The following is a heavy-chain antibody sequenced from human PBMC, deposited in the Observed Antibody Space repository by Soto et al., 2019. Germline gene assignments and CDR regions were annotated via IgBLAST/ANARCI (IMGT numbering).Heavy chain of an antibody. Sequence: GGSLRLSCAASGFTFSSYSMNWVRQAPGKGLEWVSSISSSSSYIYYADSVKGRFTISRDNAKNSLYLQMNSLSAEDTAVYYCARIPYDYGFAPMDVWGQGTTVTVSS. J-gene: IGHJ6*02. D-gene: IGHD5-12*01. V-gene: IGHV3-21*01. CDR3: ARIPYDYGFAPMDV. CDR1: GFTFSSYS. CDR2: ISSSSSYI.